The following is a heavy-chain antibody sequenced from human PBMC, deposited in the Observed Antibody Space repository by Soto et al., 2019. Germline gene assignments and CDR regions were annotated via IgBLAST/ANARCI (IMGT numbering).Heavy chain of an antibody. J-gene: IGHJ4*02. D-gene: IGHD6-19*01. V-gene: IGHV4-34*01. CDR3: ASWNSSGWYSY. Sequence: QVQLQQWGAGLLKPSETLSLTCAVYGGSFSGYYWSWIRQPPGKGLEWIGEINHSGSTNYNPSLKSRVTILVDTSKNQFSLKLSSVTAADTAVYYCASWNSSGWYSYWGQGTLVTVSS. CDR2: INHSGST. CDR1: GGSFSGYY.